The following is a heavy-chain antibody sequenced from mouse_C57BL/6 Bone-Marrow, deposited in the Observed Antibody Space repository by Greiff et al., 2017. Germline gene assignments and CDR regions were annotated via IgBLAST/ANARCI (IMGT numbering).Heavy chain of an antibody. CDR3: ARLVVPDD. Sequence: QVQLQQPGAELVKPGASVKLSCTASGFTFTSYWMHWVKQRPGQGLEWIGMIHPDSGSTNYTEKFKSKATLTEDQSSSTAYMQLSSLTSEDCAVYYCARLVVPDDWGTGTTLTVSS. V-gene: IGHV1-64*01. CDR1: GFTFTSYW. D-gene: IGHD1-1*01. CDR2: IHPDSGST. J-gene: IGHJ2*01.